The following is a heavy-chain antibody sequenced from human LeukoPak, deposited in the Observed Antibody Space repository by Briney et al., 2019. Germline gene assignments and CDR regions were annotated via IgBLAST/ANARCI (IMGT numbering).Heavy chain of an antibody. CDR3: ARNDYSNPLDY. D-gene: IGHD4-11*01. CDR2: IYYSGST. V-gene: IGHV4-59*01. Sequence: PSETLSLTCTVSGGSISSYYWSWIRQPAGKGLEWIGYIYYSGSTNYNPSLKSRVTISVDTSKNRFSLKLSSVTAADTAVYYCARNDYSNPLDYWGQGTLVTVSS. CDR1: GGSISSYY. J-gene: IGHJ4*02.